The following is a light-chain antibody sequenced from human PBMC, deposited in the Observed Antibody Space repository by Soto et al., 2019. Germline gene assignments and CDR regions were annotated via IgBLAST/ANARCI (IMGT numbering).Light chain of an antibody. CDR2: DVT. Sequence: QSALTQPASVSGSPGQSITISCTGTSSDVGASNYVSWYQQHPGEAPKLMISDVTDRPPGVSYRFSGSKSGSTASLTISGLQAEDEADYFCTSYTTSSTVVFGGGTKLTVL. CDR1: SSDVGASNY. J-gene: IGLJ2*01. CDR3: TSYTTSSTVV. V-gene: IGLV2-14*03.